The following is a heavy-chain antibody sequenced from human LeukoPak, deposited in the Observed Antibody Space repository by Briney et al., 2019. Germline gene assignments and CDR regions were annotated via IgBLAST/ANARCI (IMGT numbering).Heavy chain of an antibody. D-gene: IGHD1-26*01. V-gene: IGHV4-59*02. Sequence: SETLSLTCTVSCGSVSSYYWSWVRQPPGEGLEWIAYVYNSGSTNYNPSLKSRVTISVDRSKNQFSLKMNSVTAADTAVYYCVRDWEGFNFDIWGQGTMVTVSS. CDR1: CGSVSSYY. CDR2: VYNSGST. J-gene: IGHJ3*02. CDR3: VRDWEGFNFDI.